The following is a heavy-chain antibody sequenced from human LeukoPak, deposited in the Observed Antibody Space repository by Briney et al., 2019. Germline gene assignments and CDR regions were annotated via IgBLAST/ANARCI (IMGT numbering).Heavy chain of an antibody. V-gene: IGHV4-38-2*02. CDR2: IYHSGST. Sequence: SETLSLTCTVSGYSISSGYYWGWIREPPGKGLEWIGSIYHSGSTYYNPSLKSRVTISVDTSKNQFSLKLSSVTAADTAVYYCARDRAAAGTPGYWGQGTLVTVSS. J-gene: IGHJ4*02. D-gene: IGHD6-13*01. CDR3: ARDRAAAGTPGY. CDR1: GYSISSGYY.